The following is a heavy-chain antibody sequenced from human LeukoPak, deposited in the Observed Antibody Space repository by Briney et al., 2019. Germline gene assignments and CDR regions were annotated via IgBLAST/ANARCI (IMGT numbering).Heavy chain of an antibody. Sequence: GGSLRLSCAASGFTVSSNYMSWVRQAPGKGLEWVSVIYSGGSTYYADSVKGRFPISRDNSKNTLYLQMNSLRAEDTAVYYCAREQLVRSSWFDPWGQGTLVTVSS. CDR2: IYSGGST. V-gene: IGHV3-66*02. D-gene: IGHD6-6*01. CDR1: GFTVSSNY. CDR3: AREQLVRSSWFDP. J-gene: IGHJ5*02.